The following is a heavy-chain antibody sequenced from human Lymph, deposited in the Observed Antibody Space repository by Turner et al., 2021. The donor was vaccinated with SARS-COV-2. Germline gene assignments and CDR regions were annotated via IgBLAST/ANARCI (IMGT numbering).Heavy chain of an antibody. CDR3: ARYASGGYFYYGMDV. CDR2: ISYDGSNK. V-gene: IGHV3-30*04. D-gene: IGHD3-10*01. J-gene: IGHJ6*02. CDR1: GFTFSTYA. Sequence: QVQLVASGGGVAQQGRSLGLSCSDSGFTFSTYAFYWVRQAPGKGLEWVAVISYDGSNKYYADSVKGRFTISRDNSKNTLYLQMNSLRAEDTAVYYCARYASGGYFYYGMDVWGQGTTVTVSS.